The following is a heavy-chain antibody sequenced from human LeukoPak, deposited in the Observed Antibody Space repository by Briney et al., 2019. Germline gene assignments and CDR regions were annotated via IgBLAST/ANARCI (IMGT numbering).Heavy chain of an antibody. CDR2: IIPIFGTA. V-gene: IGHV1-69*13. CDR1: GGTFSSYA. CDR3: ARDDYGGNSGDFDY. D-gene: IGHD4-23*01. J-gene: IGHJ4*02. Sequence: SVKVSCKASGGTFSSYAISWVRQAPGQGLEWMGGIIPIFGTADYAQKFQGRVTITADESTSTAYMELSSLRSEDTAVYYCARDDYGGNSGDFDYWGQGTLVTVSS.